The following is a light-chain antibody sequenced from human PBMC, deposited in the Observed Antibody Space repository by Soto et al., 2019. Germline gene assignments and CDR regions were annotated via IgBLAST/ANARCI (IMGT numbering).Light chain of an antibody. V-gene: IGKV3-15*01. CDR1: QSVSSY. Sequence: EIVMTQSPATLSVSPGERATLSCRASQSVSSYLAWYQQKPGQAPRLLIYGASTRATGIPARFSGSGSGTECTLTISSPQSEDFAVYYCQQYNYWPQTFGQGTKVEIK. J-gene: IGKJ1*01. CDR2: GAS. CDR3: QQYNYWPQT.